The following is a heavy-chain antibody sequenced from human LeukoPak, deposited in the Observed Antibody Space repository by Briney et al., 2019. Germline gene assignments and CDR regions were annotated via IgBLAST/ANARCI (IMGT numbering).Heavy chain of an antibody. CDR1: GFTVSSNY. Sequence: GGSLRLSCAASGFTVSSNYMSWVRQAPGKGLEWVSVIYSGGRTSYADSVKGRFTISRDSSKNTLYPQMNSLRAEDTAVYYCARDFSEGSVTEYWGQGTLVTVSS. D-gene: IGHD4-17*01. J-gene: IGHJ4*02. V-gene: IGHV3-53*01. CDR2: IYSGGRT. CDR3: ARDFSEGSVTEY.